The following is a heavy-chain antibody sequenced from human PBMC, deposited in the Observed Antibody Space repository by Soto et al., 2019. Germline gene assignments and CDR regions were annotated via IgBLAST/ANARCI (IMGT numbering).Heavy chain of an antibody. D-gene: IGHD3-3*01. Sequence: PGGSLRLSCAASGFTFSSYTMHWVRQAPGKGLEWVAVISYDGSNKYYADSVKGRFTISRDNSKNTLYLQMNSLRAEDTAVYYCARDSSEYYDFWSGYSIKGMDVWGQGTAVTVS. CDR1: GFTFSSYT. CDR2: ISYDGSNK. CDR3: ARDSSEYYDFWSGYSIKGMDV. J-gene: IGHJ6*02. V-gene: IGHV3-30-3*01.